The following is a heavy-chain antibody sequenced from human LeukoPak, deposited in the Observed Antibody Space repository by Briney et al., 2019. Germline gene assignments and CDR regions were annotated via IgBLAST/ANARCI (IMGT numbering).Heavy chain of an antibody. CDR3: ARAGITMGDY. CDR2: ISTYNGNT. V-gene: IGHV1-18*01. Sequence: ASVKVSCKASGYTFNIYGIIWVRQAPGQGLEWVGWISTYNGNTNYAPNIQDRVTMTTDTSTSTAYMELRSLRSEDTAVYYCARAGITMGDYWGQGTLVTVSS. J-gene: IGHJ4*02. CDR1: GYTFNIYG. D-gene: IGHD3-10*01.